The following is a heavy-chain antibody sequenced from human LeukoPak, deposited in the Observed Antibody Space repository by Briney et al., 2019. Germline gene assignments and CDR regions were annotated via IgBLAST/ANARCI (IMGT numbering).Heavy chain of an antibody. J-gene: IGHJ6*03. CDR1: GGSISSYQ. V-gene: IGHV4-59*12. CDR3: AIQWEPPYYYYYMDV. D-gene: IGHD1-26*01. CDR2: IYYSGSA. Sequence: PSETLSLTCTVSGGSISSYQWSWIRQPPGKGLEWIGNIYYSGSANYNPSLKSRVTISVDTSKNQFSLKLSSVTAADTAVYYCAIQWEPPYYYYYMDVWGKGTTVTVSS.